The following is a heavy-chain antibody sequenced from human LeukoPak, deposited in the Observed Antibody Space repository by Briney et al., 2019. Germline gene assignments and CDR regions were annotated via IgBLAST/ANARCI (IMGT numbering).Heavy chain of an antibody. CDR1: GGSVSSISYY. J-gene: IGHJ4*02. D-gene: IGHD6-19*01. V-gene: IGHV4-61*01. CDR3: AKVSKGWPHFFDS. Sequence: SETLSLTCTVSGGSVSSISYYWTWIRQSPGKGLEWIGHIYQNGNTNYFPSLETRVTISVDTSKNQFSLKLRSVTAADTAVYSCAKVSKGWPHFFDSWGQGIQVTVSS. CDR2: IYQNGNT.